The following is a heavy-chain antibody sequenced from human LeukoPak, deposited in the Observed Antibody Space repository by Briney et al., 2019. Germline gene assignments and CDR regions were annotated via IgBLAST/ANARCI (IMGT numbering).Heavy chain of an antibody. CDR1: GGSISSGGYY. CDR3: ARGGSSGYYNYFDY. V-gene: IGHV4-31*03. D-gene: IGHD3-22*01. CDR2: IYYSGST. J-gene: IGHJ4*02. Sequence: PSETLSLTCTVSGGSISSGGYYWSWIRQHPGKGLEWIGYIYYSGSTCYNPSLKSRVTISVDTSKNQFSLKLSSVTAADTAVYYCARGGSSGYYNYFDYWGQGTLVTVSS.